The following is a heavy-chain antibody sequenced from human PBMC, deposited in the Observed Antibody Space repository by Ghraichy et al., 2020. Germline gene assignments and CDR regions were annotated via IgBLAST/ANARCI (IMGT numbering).Heavy chain of an antibody. CDR3: ATTPVYYYGSGVTDYFNP. Sequence: GESLNISCRLSGKSLIELSIYWVRQDPGKGLEWMGGSDPESGRTIYSDEYRGRVTMTEDKSTDIAYLEMRSLSSQDTAVYYCATTPVYYYGSGVTDYFNPWGQGTLVTVTS. J-gene: IGHJ5*02. D-gene: IGHD3-10*01. CDR1: GKSLIELS. V-gene: IGHV1-24*01. CDR2: SDPESGRT.